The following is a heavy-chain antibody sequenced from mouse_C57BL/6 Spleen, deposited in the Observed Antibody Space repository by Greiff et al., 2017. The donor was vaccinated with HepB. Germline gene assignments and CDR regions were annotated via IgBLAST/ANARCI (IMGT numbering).Heavy chain of an antibody. D-gene: IGHD1-1*01. CDR2: INPNNGGT. CDR1: GYTFTDYN. Sequence: EVQLQQSGPELVKPGASVKMSCKASGYTFTDYNMHWVKQSHGKSLEWIGYINPNNGGTSYNQKFKGKATLTVNKSSSTAYMELRSLTSEDSAVYYCARSSPNYYGSSYWYFDVWGTGTTVTVSS. J-gene: IGHJ1*03. CDR3: ARSSPNYYGSSYWYFDV. V-gene: IGHV1-22*01.